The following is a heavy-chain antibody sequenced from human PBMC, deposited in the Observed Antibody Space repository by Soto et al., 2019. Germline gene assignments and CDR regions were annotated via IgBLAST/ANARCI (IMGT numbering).Heavy chain of an antibody. CDR1: GFTFSSYA. CDR3: AKDPIYHEVVTANH. V-gene: IGHV3-23*01. D-gene: IGHD2-21*02. CDR2: ISGSGGST. Sequence: GGSLRLSCAASGFTFSSYAMSWVRQAPGKGLEWVSAISGSGGSTYYADSVKGRFTISRDNSKNTLYLQMNSLRAEDTAVYYCAKDPIYHEVVTANHWGQGTLVTVSS. J-gene: IGHJ1*01.